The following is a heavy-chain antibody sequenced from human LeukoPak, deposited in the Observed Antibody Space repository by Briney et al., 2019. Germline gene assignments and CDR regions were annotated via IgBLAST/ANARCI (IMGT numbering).Heavy chain of an antibody. CDR1: GGSFSAHY. CDR2: INHSGST. CDR3: ARGARPLGWFVVGRPPSEYYFDN. J-gene: IGHJ4*02. Sequence: SETLSLTCAVYGGSFSAHYWNWIRQVPGKRLEWIGGINHSGSTNTNPSLKGRATLSLDTSMNQFSLKLTSVTAADTAVYFCARGARPLGWFVVGRPPSEYYFDNWGQGTQVTVSS. V-gene: IGHV4-34*04. D-gene: IGHD3-3*01.